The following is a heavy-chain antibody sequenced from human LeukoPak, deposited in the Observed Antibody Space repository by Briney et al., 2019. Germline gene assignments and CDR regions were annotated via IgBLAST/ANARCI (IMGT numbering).Heavy chain of an antibody. CDR2: ISGSGGST. CDR1: GFTFSSYA. D-gene: IGHD3-3*01. Sequence: PGGSLRLSCAASGFTFSSYAMSWVRQAPGKGLEWVSAISGSGGSTYYADSVKGRFTISRDNSKNTLYLQMNSLRAEDTAVYYCARSPLYDFWSGYSYDAFDIWGQGTMVTVSS. CDR3: ARSPLYDFWSGYSYDAFDI. V-gene: IGHV3-23*01. J-gene: IGHJ3*02.